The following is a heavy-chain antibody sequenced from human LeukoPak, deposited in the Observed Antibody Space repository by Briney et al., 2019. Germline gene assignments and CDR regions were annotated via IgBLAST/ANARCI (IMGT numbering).Heavy chain of an antibody. J-gene: IGHJ4*02. D-gene: IGHD1-26*01. CDR1: GGSISELSYY. CDR3: ARQGVVGATGFDF. CDR2: IYYSGST. V-gene: IGHV4-39*01. Sequence: SETLSLTCSVSGGSISELSYYWGWIRQPPGKGLEWIGNIYYSGSTYNNPSLESRVVISVGSSRNQFSLKLTSVTVTDTAVYYCARQGVVGATGFDFWGQGILVTVSS.